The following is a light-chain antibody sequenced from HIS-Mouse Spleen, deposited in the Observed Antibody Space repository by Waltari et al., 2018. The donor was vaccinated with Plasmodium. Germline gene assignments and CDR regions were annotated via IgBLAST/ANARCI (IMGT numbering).Light chain of an antibody. J-gene: IGKJ1*01. Sequence: EIVMTQSPATLSVSPGDRATLSCRASQSVSSNLAWYQQKPGQAPRLLSYGASTRDTGIAARFSGSGSGTEFTLTISSLQSEDFAVYDCQQYNKWPAWTFGQGTKVEIK. CDR1: QSVSSN. CDR2: GAS. V-gene: IGKV3-15*01. CDR3: QQYNKWPAWT.